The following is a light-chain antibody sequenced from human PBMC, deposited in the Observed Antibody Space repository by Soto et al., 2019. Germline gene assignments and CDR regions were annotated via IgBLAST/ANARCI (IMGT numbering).Light chain of an antibody. J-gene: IGLJ1*01. V-gene: IGLV2-14*01. Sequence: QPVLTQPASVSGSPGQSITISCTGTSSDVGGYNYVSWYQQHPGKAPKLMIYDVSDRPSGVSNRFSGSKSGNTASLTISGLQAEDEADYYCSSYTSGSTLEVFGTGTKLTVL. CDR3: SSYTSGSTLEV. CDR1: SSDVGGYNY. CDR2: DVS.